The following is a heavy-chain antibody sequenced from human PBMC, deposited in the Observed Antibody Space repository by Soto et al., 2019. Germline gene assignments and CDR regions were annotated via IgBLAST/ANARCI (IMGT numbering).Heavy chain of an antibody. Sequence: QGQLQESGPGLVEPSETLSLSCTVSGGSISSNYWSWIRQTPGKGLEWIGYIYNSGNTNYNPSLKRRVTISLDTSKNQFSLKLNSVTAADTSVYYCARHRFVITFGGVIGPAAFDIWGQGTMVTVSS. D-gene: IGHD3-16*02. CDR3: ARHRFVITFGGVIGPAAFDI. J-gene: IGHJ3*02. CDR2: IYNSGNT. CDR1: GGSISSNY. V-gene: IGHV4-59*08.